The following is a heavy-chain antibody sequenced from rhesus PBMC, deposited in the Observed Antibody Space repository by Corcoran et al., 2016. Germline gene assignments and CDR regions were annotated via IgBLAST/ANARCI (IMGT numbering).Heavy chain of an antibody. J-gene: IGHJ4*01. V-gene: IGHV4-160*01. CDR2: IDSSRST. CDR3: ARVLNYPPTDY. CDR1: GGSISGYW. Sequence: QLQLQESGPGLVKHSETLSLTCAVSGGSISGYWWSWIRRPPGKGLEWIGRIDSSRSTDYNPSLKSRVTISRETSKNQFSLKLSSVTAADTAVYYCARVLNYPPTDYWGQGVLITVSS. D-gene: IGHD1-26*01.